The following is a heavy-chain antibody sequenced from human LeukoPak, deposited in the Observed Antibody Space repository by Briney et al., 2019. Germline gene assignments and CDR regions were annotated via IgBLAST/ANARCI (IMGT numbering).Heavy chain of an antibody. CDR3: VRDPGGCSGGSCYFYPDY. Sequence: ASVKVSCKASGYTFAVYYIHWVRQAPGQGLEWMGWIKPNSGCTNYAQKFQGRVTMTSDTSISTAYMDLSSLRSEDTAMYYCVRDPGGCSGGSCYFYPDYWGQGTLVTVSS. CDR1: GYTFAVYY. J-gene: IGHJ4*02. D-gene: IGHD2-15*01. V-gene: IGHV1-2*02. CDR2: IKPNSGCT.